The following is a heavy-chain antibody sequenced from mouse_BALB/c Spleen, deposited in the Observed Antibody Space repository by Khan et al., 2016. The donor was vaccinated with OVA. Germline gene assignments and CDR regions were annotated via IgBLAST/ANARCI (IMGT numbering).Heavy chain of an antibody. CDR3: TRNGFGDYGRWCY. CDR2: IYPGNSDI. CDR1: GYTFTSYW. D-gene: IGHD2-13*01. J-gene: IGHJ2*01. V-gene: IGHV1-5*01. Sequence: VQLQQSGTVLARPGASVKMSCKASGYTFTSYWMHWVKQRPGQGLEWIGAIYPGNSDINYNQKFKGKAKLTAVTSTSTAYMELNSLTTEDSAVXYCTRNGFGDYGRWCYWGQGTTLTVSS.